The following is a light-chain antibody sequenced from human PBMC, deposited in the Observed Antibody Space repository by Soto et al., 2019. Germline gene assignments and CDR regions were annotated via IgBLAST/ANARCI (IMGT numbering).Light chain of an antibody. V-gene: IGKV3-15*01. J-gene: IGKJ1*01. CDR1: QSITEK. CDR2: GAF. CDR3: QQYANWPKT. Sequence: IVIPQSPNTLSVSQGERATLSGWASQSITEKVVWYQQKSGQAPRLLTYGAFTRAAGVPARFSGSGSGTEFTLTISSLQSEDSAVYFCQQYANWPKTFGQGTKVDIK.